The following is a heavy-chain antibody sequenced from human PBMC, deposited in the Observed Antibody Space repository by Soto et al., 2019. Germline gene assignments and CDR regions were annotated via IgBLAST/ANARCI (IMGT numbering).Heavy chain of an antibody. CDR2: IYWDDAK. D-gene: IGHD3-16*01. Sequence: GSGPTLVNPTQTLTLTCTFSGFSLNTRGVGVGWIRQPPGKALEWLTLIYWDDAKEYSPSLKSRLTITKDTSKNQVVLIMTNMDPVDTATYYCVHKGEGDRILDFWGQGALVTVSS. CDR3: VHKGEGDRILDF. V-gene: IGHV2-5*02. CDR1: GFSLNTRGVG. J-gene: IGHJ4*02.